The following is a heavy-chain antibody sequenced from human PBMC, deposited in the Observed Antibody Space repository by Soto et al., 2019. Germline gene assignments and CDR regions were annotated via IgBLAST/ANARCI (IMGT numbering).Heavy chain of an antibody. CDR1: GFIFKNYA. V-gene: IGHV3-23*01. D-gene: IGHD6-19*01. CDR3: AKYLAVAAWGLGQEGVDY. J-gene: IGHJ4*02. Sequence: EVQLLESGGGLVQPGGSLRLSCAASGFIFKNYAMTWVRQAPGRGLEWVSGISDSGFGTDYADSVKGRFTISRDNSKNTLYLQMNSLRVEDTAIYYCAKYLAVAAWGLGQEGVDYWGQGTLVTVSS. CDR2: ISDSGFGT.